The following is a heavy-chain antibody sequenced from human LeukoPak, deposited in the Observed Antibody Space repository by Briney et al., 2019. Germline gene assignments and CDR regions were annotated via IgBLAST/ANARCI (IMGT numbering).Heavy chain of an antibody. Sequence: ETLSLTCAVYGGSFSGYYWSWVRQAPGKGLEWVSAISGSGGSTYFADSVKGRFTISRDNSKNTLYLQMNSLRAEDTAVYYCAFLAVAADLSANWGQGTLVTVSS. D-gene: IGHD6-19*01. CDR3: AFLAVAADLSAN. CDR2: ISGSGGST. J-gene: IGHJ4*02. V-gene: IGHV3-23*01. CDR1: GGSFSGYY.